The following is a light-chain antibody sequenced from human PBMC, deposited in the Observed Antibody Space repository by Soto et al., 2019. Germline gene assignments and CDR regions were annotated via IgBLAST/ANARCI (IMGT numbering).Light chain of an antibody. CDR2: DVS. V-gene: IGLV2-14*01. Sequence: QSALTQPASVSGSPGQSITISCSGTGSDVGGYNYVSWYQQHPGKAPKLMIYDVSNRPSGVSNRFSGSKSGNTASLTISGLQAEDEADSYCSSYTSSSTLGYVFGTGTKVTVL. CDR3: SSYTSSSTLGYV. CDR1: GSDVGGYNY. J-gene: IGLJ1*01.